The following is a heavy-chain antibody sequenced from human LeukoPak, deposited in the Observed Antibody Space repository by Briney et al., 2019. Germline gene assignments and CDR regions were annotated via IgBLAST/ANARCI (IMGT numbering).Heavy chain of an antibody. CDR2: ISYDGSNK. CDR3: AKCRETAMVLYDAFDI. CDR1: GFTFSSYG. J-gene: IGHJ3*02. V-gene: IGHV3-30*18. Sequence: GGSLRLSCAAPGFTFSSYGMHWVRQAPGKGLEWVAVISYDGSNKYYADSVKGRFTISRDNSKNTLYLQMNSLRAEDTAVYYCAKCRETAMVLYDAFDIWGQGTMVTVSS. D-gene: IGHD5-18*01.